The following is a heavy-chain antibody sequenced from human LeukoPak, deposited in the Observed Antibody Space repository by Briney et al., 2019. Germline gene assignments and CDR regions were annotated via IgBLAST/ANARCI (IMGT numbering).Heavy chain of an antibody. CDR3: ARNVRWLHAFDI. CDR2: IYHSGST. J-gene: IGHJ3*02. D-gene: IGHD5-24*01. V-gene: IGHV4-38-2*02. Sequence: SETLSLTCTVSGYSISSGYYWGWIRQPPGKGLEWIGSIYHSGSTYYNPSLKSRVTISVDSSKNQFSLKLSSVTAADTAVYYCARNVRWLHAFDIWGQGTMVTVSS. CDR1: GYSISSGYY.